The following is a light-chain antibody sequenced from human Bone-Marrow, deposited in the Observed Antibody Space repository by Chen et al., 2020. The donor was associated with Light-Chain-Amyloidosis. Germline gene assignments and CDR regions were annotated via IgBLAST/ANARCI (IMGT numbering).Light chain of an antibody. CDR2: EVT. Sequence: QSALTQPASVSGSPGQSITISCTGTSSDVGGDNHVSWYQQHPDKAPKLMIYEVTTRPSWVPDRFSGSKSEDTASLTISGLQTEDEADYFCSSYAITNTLVFGSGTRVTVL. V-gene: IGLV2-14*01. J-gene: IGLJ1*01. CDR1: SSDVGGDNH. CDR3: SSYAITNTLV.